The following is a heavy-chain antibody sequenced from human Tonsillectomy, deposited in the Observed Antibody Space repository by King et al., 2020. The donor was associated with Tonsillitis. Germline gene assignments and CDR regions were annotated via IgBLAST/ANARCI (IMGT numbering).Heavy chain of an antibody. CDR1: GFTFSSFG. D-gene: IGHD2-15*01. CDR2: ISGSGGKT. CDR3: AKCNGDCRGGSCPRSSNFYCIDV. V-gene: IGHV3-23*04. J-gene: IGHJ6*02. Sequence: VQLVESGGGLVQPGGSLRLSCAASGFTFSSFGMNWVRQAPGKGLEWVSAISGSGGKTYHADSVKGRFTIPRDNSKNTLYLQMNSLRAWDTTVYYCAKCNGDCRGGSCPRSSNFYCIDVWCQGTMVTVSS.